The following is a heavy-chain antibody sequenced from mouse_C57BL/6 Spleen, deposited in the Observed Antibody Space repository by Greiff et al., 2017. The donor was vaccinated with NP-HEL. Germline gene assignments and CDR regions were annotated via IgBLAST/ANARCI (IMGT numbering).Heavy chain of an antibody. CDR2: ISYDGSN. D-gene: IGHD3-2*02. Sequence: ESGPGLVKPSQSLSLTCSVTGYSITSGYYWNWIRQFPGNKLEWMGYISYDGSNNYNPSLKNRISITRDTSKNQFFLKLNSVTTEDTATYYCATAQATSYAMDYWGQGTSVTVSS. CDR1: GYSITSGYY. J-gene: IGHJ4*01. V-gene: IGHV3-6*01. CDR3: ATAQATSYAMDY.